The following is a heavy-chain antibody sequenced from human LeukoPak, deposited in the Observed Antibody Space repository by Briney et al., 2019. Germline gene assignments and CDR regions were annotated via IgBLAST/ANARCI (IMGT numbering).Heavy chain of an antibody. D-gene: IGHD6-13*01. CDR1: GFSFSDYF. Sequence: GGSLRLSCAASGFSFSDYFMSWIRQAPGKGLEWVLYISSSSSYTDYADSVKGRFTISRDNAKNSLYLQMNSLRAEDTAVYYCARTLVAAPGSKGGPWGQGTLVTVSS. V-gene: IGHV3-11*03. J-gene: IGHJ5*02. CDR3: ARTLVAAPGSKGGP. CDR2: ISSSSSYT.